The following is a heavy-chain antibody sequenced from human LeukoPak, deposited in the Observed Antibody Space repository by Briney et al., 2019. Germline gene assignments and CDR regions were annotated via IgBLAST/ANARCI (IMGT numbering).Heavy chain of an antibody. D-gene: IGHD6-13*01. CDR2: IYYSGST. CDR1: GGSISSYY. Sequence: SETLSLTCIVSGGSISSYYWSWIRQPPGKGLEWIAYIYYSGSTNYNPSLKSRVTISVDTSKNQFSLKVTSVTAADTAVYYCARVYYSNSYDYWYFDLWGRGTLVTVSS. CDR3: ARVYYSNSYDYWYFDL. V-gene: IGHV4-59*01. J-gene: IGHJ2*01.